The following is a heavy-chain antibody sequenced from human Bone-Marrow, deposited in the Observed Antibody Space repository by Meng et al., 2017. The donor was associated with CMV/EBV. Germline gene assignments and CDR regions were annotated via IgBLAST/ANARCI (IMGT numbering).Heavy chain of an antibody. J-gene: IGHJ4*02. D-gene: IGHD4-23*01. Sequence: EGSLRLSCAASGFTFSDFFMTWFRQTPGKGLEWISYISGNVKTFYYAESVKGRFTISRDNAKNSLFLQMNSLRDEDTAVYFCARGYYGGNPTGFPVVDNWGQGTLVTVSS. CDR1: GFTFSDFF. CDR2: ISGNVKTF. CDR3: ARGYYGGNPTGFPVVDN. V-gene: IGHV3-11*01.